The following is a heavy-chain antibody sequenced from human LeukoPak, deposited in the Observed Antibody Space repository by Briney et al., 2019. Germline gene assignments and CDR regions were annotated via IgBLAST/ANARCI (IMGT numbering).Heavy chain of an antibody. CDR3: ARGYYDFWSGYSLWGAFDI. Sequence: GESLKISCKSSGYSFTSYWIGWVRQMPGKGLEWMGIIYPGDSDTRYSPSFQGQVTISADKSISTAYLQWSSLKASDTAMYYCARGYYDFWSGYSLWGAFDIWGQGTMVTVSS. V-gene: IGHV5-51*01. CDR2: IYPGDSDT. CDR1: GYSFTSYW. J-gene: IGHJ3*02. D-gene: IGHD3-3*01.